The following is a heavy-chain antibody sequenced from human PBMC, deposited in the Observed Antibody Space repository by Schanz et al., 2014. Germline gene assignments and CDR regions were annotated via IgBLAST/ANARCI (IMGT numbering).Heavy chain of an antibody. CDR1: GFDFNSYS. CDR2: IGTSSSTR. Sequence: EVRLVESGGGLVQPGGSLRLSCEASGFDFNSYSMNWVRQVPGKGLEWLSYIGTSSSTRHYADSVKGRVTISRDNAKNSVSLQMRRLRVEDTAVYYCASGVHVSSLQKGLQFWGRGTLVIVSS. CDR3: ASGVHVSSLQKGLQF. V-gene: IGHV3-48*01. D-gene: IGHD3-10*01. J-gene: IGHJ1*01.